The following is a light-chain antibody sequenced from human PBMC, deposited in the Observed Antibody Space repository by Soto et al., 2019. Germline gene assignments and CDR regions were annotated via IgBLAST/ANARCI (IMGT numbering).Light chain of an antibody. Sequence: LITQAPAPLSISQGERSTRSCRASQSVSSNLAWYQQKPGQAPRLLIYGASTRATGIPARFSGSGSGTEFTLTISSLQSEDFAVYYCQQYGSSRWTFGQGTKVDIK. CDR2: GAS. CDR3: QQYGSSRWT. J-gene: IGKJ1*01. V-gene: IGKV3-15*01. CDR1: QSVSSN.